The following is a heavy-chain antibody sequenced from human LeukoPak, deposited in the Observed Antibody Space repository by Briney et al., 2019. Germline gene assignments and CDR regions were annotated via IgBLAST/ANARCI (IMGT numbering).Heavy chain of an antibody. CDR3: ARGSGYSSSWYAFDI. V-gene: IGHV3-20*04. Sequence: GGSLRLSCAASGFTFDDYGMSWVRQAPGKGPEWVSGINWNGGSTGYADSVKDRFTISRDNAKNSLYLQMNSLRAEDTALYYCARGSGYSSSWYAFDIWGQGTMVTVSS. D-gene: IGHD6-13*01. J-gene: IGHJ3*02. CDR1: GFTFDDYG. CDR2: INWNGGST.